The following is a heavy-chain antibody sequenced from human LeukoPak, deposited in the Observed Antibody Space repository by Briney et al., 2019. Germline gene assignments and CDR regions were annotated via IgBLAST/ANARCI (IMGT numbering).Heavy chain of an antibody. CDR3: ARVCGQQLTPQRGSWFDP. CDR2: IYYSGST. V-gene: IGHV4-39*01. Sequence: PSETLSLTCSVSGGFIRSSSYYWGWIRQAPGERLEWIGSIYYSGSTYYNPPLKNRVTISVDTSKNQFSLKLTSVTAADTAVYYCARVCGQQLTPQRGSWFDPWGQGTLVTVSS. D-gene: IGHD6-13*01. CDR1: GGFIRSSSYY. J-gene: IGHJ5*02.